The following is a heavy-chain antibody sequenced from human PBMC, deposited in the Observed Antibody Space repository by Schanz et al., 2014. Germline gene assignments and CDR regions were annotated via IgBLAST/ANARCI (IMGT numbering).Heavy chain of an antibody. CDR3: ARHSGYYYYYGMDV. CDR1: GGSISSSSYY. V-gene: IGHV4-39*01. Sequence: QLQLQESGPGLVKPSETLSLTCTVSGGSISSSSYYWGWIRQPPGKGLEWIGSIYYSGSTYYNPSLKGRVTISVDTSKTQFSLKRSSGTAADTAVYYCARHSGYYYYYGMDVWGQGTTVTVSS. J-gene: IGHJ6*02. CDR2: IYYSGST.